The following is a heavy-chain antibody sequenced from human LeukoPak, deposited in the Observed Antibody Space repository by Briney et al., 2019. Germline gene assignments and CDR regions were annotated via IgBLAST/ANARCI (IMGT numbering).Heavy chain of an antibody. CDR3: ARDPRWTTWAREAFDI. Sequence: PGGSLRLSCAASGFTFSDYYMSWIRQAPGKGLEWVSYISSTGSTIYYADSVKGRFTISRDNAKNTLYLQMNSLRAEDTAVYYCARDPRWTTWAREAFDIWGQGTMVTVSS. J-gene: IGHJ3*02. CDR2: ISSTGSTI. D-gene: IGHD4-23*01. V-gene: IGHV3-11*04. CDR1: GFTFSDYY.